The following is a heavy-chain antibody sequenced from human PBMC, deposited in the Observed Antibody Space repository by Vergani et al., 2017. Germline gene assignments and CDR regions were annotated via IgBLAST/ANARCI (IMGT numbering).Heavy chain of an antibody. CDR2: IYDSETT. Sequence: QVQLQESGPGLVKPSETLSLTCTVSGGSISSTEYYWNWIRQSPGKGLEWIGNIYDSETTRYDPSLKSRLTISQDNSKNQFSLKLKSVTAADTAIYYCASLGYYPDTGGWAWGQGIHVTVSS. CDR3: ASLGYYPDTGGWA. V-gene: IGHV4-30-4*01. D-gene: IGHD3-22*01. CDR1: GGSISSTEYY. J-gene: IGHJ5*02.